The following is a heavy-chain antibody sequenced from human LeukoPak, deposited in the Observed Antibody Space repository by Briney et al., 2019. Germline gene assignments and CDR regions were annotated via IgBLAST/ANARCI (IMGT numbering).Heavy chain of an antibody. CDR2: ISFGGSTI. CDR1: GFTFSSYG. Sequence: PGRSLRLSCAASGFTFSSYGMHWVRQAPGKGLEWVSYISFGGSTISYADSVKGRFTISRDNAKNSLYLQMNSLRAEDTAMYYCAKDGRSSSSGFDYWGQGTLVTVSS. CDR3: AKDGRSSSSGFDY. D-gene: IGHD6-6*01. J-gene: IGHJ4*02. V-gene: IGHV3-48*04.